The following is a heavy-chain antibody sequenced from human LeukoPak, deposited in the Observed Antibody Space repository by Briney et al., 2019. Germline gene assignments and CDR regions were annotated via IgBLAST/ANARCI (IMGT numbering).Heavy chain of an antibody. Sequence: PGGSLRLSCAASGFTFGTYGMSWVRQAPGKGLEWVSGISGSGSSTYYTDLLKGRFTTSRDNAKNSLYLQMNSLRAEDTAVYYCVGHSDYWGQGTLVTVSS. D-gene: IGHD3-16*01. CDR1: GFTFGTYG. J-gene: IGHJ4*02. V-gene: IGHV3-23*01. CDR2: ISGSGSST. CDR3: VGHSDY.